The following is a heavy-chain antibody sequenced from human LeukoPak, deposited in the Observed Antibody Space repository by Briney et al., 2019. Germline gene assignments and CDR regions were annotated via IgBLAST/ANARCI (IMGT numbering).Heavy chain of an antibody. Sequence: GGSLRLSCAASGFTFSSYAMHWVRQAPGKGLEWVAVILYDGSNKYYADSVKGRFTISRDNSKNTLYLQMNSLRAEDTAVYYCARARGARGKDSSGYLYWGQGTLVTVSS. V-gene: IGHV3-30-3*01. CDR1: GFTFSSYA. D-gene: IGHD3-22*01. J-gene: IGHJ4*02. CDR3: ARARGARGKDSSGYLY. CDR2: ILYDGSNK.